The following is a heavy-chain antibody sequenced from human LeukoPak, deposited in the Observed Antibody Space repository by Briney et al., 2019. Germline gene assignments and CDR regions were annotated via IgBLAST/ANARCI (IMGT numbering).Heavy chain of an antibody. J-gene: IGHJ4*02. CDR1: GFTFNTYS. CDR3: ARDSDWAFDY. Sequence: GGSLRLSCAASGFTFNTYSMNWVRQAPGKGLEWLSYVKSGNYDIQYADSVTGRFTVSRDSATNSLYLQMNDLRAEDTAVYYCARDSDWAFDYWGQGSLVTVSS. V-gene: IGHV3-48*01. CDR2: VKSGNYDI. D-gene: IGHD3-9*01.